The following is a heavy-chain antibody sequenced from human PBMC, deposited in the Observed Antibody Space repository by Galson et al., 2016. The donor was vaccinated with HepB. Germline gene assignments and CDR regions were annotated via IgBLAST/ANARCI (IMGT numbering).Heavy chain of an antibody. CDR1: GYTFTNYY. V-gene: IGHV1-46*01. Sequence: SVKVSCKASGYTFTNYYMHWVRQAPGHGLEWMGMINPSGDSTSYAQQFQGRVTMTGDASTSTVYRDLTSLKSDDTAVYYCARGPTKGFYYGMDVWGRGTTVTVSS. J-gene: IGHJ6*01. CDR3: ARGPTKGFYYGMDV. CDR2: INPSGDST.